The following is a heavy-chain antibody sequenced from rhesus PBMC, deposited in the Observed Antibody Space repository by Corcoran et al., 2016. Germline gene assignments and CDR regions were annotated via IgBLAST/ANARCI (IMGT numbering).Heavy chain of an antibody. CDR2: INRGGGST. Sequence: VQLVETGGGLVQPGGSLNPSWAASGFSSNSYRMSWVRQAPGKGLEWVSAINRGGGSTYYADSVKGRFTISRDNSKNTLSLQMNSLRAEDTAVYYCAKLKDTGYWGQGVLVTVSS. J-gene: IGHJ4*01. CDR1: GFSSNSYR. CDR3: AKLKDTGY. V-gene: IGHV3S5*01. D-gene: IGHD2-33*01.